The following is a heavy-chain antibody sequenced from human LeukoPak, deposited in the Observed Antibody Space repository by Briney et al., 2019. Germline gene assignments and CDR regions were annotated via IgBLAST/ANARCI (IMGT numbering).Heavy chain of an antibody. CDR1: GYTFTSYG. D-gene: IGHD3-10*01. V-gene: IGHV1-18*01. CDR2: ISAYNGNT. J-gene: IGHJ5*02. CDR3: ARAKAMVRGWNWFDP. Sequence: GASVKVSCKASGYTFTSYGISWVRQAPGQGLEWMGWISAYNGNTNYAQKLQGRVTMTTDTSTSTAYMELRSLRSDDTAVYYCARAKAMVRGWNWFDPWGQGTLVTVSS.